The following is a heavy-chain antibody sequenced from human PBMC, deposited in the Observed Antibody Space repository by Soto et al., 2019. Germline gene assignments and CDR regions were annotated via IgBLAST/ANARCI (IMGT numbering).Heavy chain of an antibody. D-gene: IGHD6-19*01. Sequence: GGSLRLSCAASGFTFSSYWMHWVRQAPGKGLVWVSRINSDGSSTSYADSVKGRFTNSRDNAKNTLYLQMNILRAEDTAVYYCAVAVAGPTAIGYWGQGTLVTVSS. J-gene: IGHJ4*02. CDR1: GFTFSSYW. CDR3: AVAVAGPTAIGY. CDR2: INSDGSST. V-gene: IGHV3-74*01.